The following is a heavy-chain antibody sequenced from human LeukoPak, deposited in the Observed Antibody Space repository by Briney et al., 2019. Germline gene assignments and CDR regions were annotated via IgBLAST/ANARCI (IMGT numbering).Heavy chain of an antibody. CDR1: GFTFSSYA. CDR2: ISSNGGST. CDR3: ARGSGYPYYFDY. V-gene: IGHV3-64*01. Sequence: GGSLRLSCAASGFTFSSYAMHWVRQAPGKGLEYVSAISSNGGSTYYANSVKGRFTISRDNSKNTLYLQMGSLRAEDMAVYYCARGSGYPYYFDYWGQGTLVTVSS. J-gene: IGHJ4*02. D-gene: IGHD3-22*01.